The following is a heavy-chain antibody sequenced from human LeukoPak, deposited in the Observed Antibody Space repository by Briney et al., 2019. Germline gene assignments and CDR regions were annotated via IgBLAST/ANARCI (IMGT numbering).Heavy chain of an antibody. Sequence: PGGSLRLSCAASGFTFSSYAMSWVRQAPGKGLEWVSGISATGGSTYYADSVKGRFTISRDNSKNTLYLQMNSLRAEDTAVYYCAKTLGMSRQSIDYWGQGTLATVSS. V-gene: IGHV3-23*01. D-gene: IGHD3-16*01. CDR1: GFTFSSYA. J-gene: IGHJ4*02. CDR3: AKTLGMSRQSIDY. CDR2: ISATGGST.